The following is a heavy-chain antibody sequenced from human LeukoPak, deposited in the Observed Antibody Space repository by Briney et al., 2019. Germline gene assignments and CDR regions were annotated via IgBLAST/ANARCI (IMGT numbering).Heavy chain of an antibody. CDR1: GYTFTGYY. CDR2: INPNSGGT. CDR3: ARSFLEWLSDFDY. V-gene: IGHV1-2*04. D-gene: IGHD3-3*01. Sequence: ASVKVSCKASGYTFTGYYMHWVRQAPGQGLEWMGWINPNSGGTNYAQKFQGWVTMTRDTSISTAYMELSRLRSDDTAVYYCARSFLEWLSDFDYWGQGTLVTVSS. J-gene: IGHJ4*02.